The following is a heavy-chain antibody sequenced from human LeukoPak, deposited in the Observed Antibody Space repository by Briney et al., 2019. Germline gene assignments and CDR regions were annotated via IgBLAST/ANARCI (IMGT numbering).Heavy chain of an antibody. CDR1: GFTFSTYA. V-gene: IGHV3-21*05. Sequence: GGSLRLSCAASGFTFSTYAMKWVRQAPGKGLEWVSHIDSRGTYILYADSVKGRFTISRDKAKNSLYLQVSSLRAEDTAVYYCARDSGRSGSLDYWGQGTLVTVSS. J-gene: IGHJ4*02. CDR3: ARDSGRSGSLDY. CDR2: IDSRGTYI. D-gene: IGHD5-12*01.